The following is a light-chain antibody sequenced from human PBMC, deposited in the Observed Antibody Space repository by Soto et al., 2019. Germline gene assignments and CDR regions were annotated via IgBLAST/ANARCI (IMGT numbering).Light chain of an antibody. Sequence: EIVLTQSPATLSVSPGERATLSCRASQSVSTYLAWYQQQPGQAPRLLIYGASTRATGIPARFSGSGSGTEFTLTINSLQSEDFAVYYCQQYNNWPRTFGQGTKVDIK. CDR1: QSVSTY. V-gene: IGKV3-15*01. CDR2: GAS. J-gene: IGKJ1*01. CDR3: QQYNNWPRT.